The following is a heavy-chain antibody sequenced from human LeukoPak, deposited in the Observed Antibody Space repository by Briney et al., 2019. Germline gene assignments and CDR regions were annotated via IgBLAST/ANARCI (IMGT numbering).Heavy chain of an antibody. J-gene: IGHJ5*02. D-gene: IGHD3-22*01. CDR1: GYTFTSYV. CDR3: ARTPYYYDSSGYYQHWFDP. CDR2: MNPNSGNT. Sequence: RASVKVSCKASGYTFTSYVINWVRQATGQGLEWMGWMNPNSGNTGYAQKFQGRVTITRNTSISTAYMELSSLRSEDTAVYYCARTPYYYDSSGYYQHWFDPWGQGTLVTVSS. V-gene: IGHV1-8*03.